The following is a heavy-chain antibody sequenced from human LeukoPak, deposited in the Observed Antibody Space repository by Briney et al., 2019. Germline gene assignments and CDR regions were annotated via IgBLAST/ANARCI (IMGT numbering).Heavy chain of an antibody. CDR2: IYPGYSDA. D-gene: IGHD6-13*01. CDR1: GYILTNNW. J-gene: IGHJ4*02. V-gene: IGHV5-51*01. Sequence: GESLKISCKVSGYILTNNWIGWVRQVPGKGLEWMGLIYPGYSDAKYSPSFQGQGTFSGDKSISPAYLQWSSLKASDPAIYYCGRFGYTSSLDYWGQGTLVTVSS. CDR3: GRFGYTSSLDY.